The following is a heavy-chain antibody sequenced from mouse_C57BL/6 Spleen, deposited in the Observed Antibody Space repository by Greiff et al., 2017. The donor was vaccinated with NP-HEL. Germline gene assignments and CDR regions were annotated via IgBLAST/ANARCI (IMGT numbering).Heavy chain of an antibody. V-gene: IGHV5-17*01. CDR1: GFTFSDYG. CDR2: ISSCSSTI. Sequence: EVQGVESGGGLVKPGGSLKLSCAASGFTFSDYGMHWVRQAPEKGLAWVAYISSCSSTIYYADTVKGRFPISRDNAKNTLFLQMTSLRSEDTAMYYCARGYDYYGSSYDYFDYWGQGTTLTVSS. J-gene: IGHJ2*01. D-gene: IGHD1-1*01. CDR3: ARGYDYYGSSYDYFDY.